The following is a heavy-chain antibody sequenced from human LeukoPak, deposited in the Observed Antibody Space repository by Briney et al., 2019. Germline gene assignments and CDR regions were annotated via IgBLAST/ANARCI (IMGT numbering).Heavy chain of an antibody. CDR3: ARANQGGYYDSSGYYPFDY. V-gene: IGHV4-39*07. CDR2: IYYSGST. D-gene: IGHD3-22*01. J-gene: IGHJ4*02. CDR1: GGSISNSNYY. Sequence: SETLSLTCTVSGGSISNSNYYWGWVRQPPGKGLEWIGTIYYSGSTYYNPSLKSRVTISVDTSKNQFSLKLSSVTAADTAVYYCARANQGGYYDSSGYYPFDYWGQGTLVTVSS.